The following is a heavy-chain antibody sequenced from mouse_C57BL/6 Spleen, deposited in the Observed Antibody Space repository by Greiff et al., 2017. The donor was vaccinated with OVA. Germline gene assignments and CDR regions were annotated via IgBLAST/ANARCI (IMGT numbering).Heavy chain of an antibody. V-gene: IGHV1-55*01. Sequence: VQLQQPGAELVKPGASVKMSCKASGYTFTSYWITWVKQRPGQGLEWIGDIDPGSGSTNYNEKFKSKATLAVDTSSSPAYMHLSSLTSEDSAVYYCASPDYYGSSYYLDYWGQGTTLTVSS. J-gene: IGHJ2*01. CDR1: GYTFTSYW. CDR3: ASPDYYGSSYYLDY. D-gene: IGHD1-1*01. CDR2: IDPGSGST.